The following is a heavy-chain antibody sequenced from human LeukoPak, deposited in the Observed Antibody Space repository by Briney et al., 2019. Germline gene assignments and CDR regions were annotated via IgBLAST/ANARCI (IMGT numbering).Heavy chain of an antibody. V-gene: IGHV1-2*06. Sequence: ASVKVSCKASGYTFTGYYMHWVRHAPGQGLEWMGRINPNSGGTNYAQKFQGRVTMTRDTSISTAYMELSRLRSDDTAVYYCARDLYSGSYFYYFDYWGQGTLVTVSS. J-gene: IGHJ4*02. CDR3: ARDLYSGSYFYYFDY. CDR2: INPNSGGT. D-gene: IGHD1-26*01. CDR1: GYTFTGYY.